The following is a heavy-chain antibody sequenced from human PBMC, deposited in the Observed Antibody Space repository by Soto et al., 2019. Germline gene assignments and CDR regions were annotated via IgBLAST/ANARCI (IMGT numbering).Heavy chain of an antibody. D-gene: IGHD3-3*01. CDR2: IRSKTNGGTI. Sequence: EVQLVESGGGLVQPGRSLRVSCAASGFTFGDYGMSWVRQAPGKGLEWVGFIRSKTNGGTIEYAATVKGRFTISRDDSRGIAYLQMNSLKTEDTAVYYCTRPIAVFGVAIRYLDYWGQGTLVTVSS. CDR3: TRPIAVFGVAIRYLDY. J-gene: IGHJ4*02. CDR1: GFTFGDYG. V-gene: IGHV3-49*04.